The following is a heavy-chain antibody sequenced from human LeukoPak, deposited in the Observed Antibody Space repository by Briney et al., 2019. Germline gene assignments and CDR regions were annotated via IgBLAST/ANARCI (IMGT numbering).Heavy chain of an antibody. CDR1: GFTVSSNY. D-gene: IGHD6-19*01. CDR3: AKAEGIAVAGYVDY. CDR2: IYSGGST. J-gene: IGHJ4*02. Sequence: GGSLRLSCAASGFTVSSNYMSWVRQAPGKGLEWVSVIYSGGSTYYADSVKGRFTISRHNSKNTLYLQMNSLRAEDTAVYYCAKAEGIAVAGYVDYWGQGTLVTVSS. V-gene: IGHV3-53*04.